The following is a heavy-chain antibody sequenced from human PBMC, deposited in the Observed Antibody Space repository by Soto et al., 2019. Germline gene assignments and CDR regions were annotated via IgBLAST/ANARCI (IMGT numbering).Heavy chain of an antibody. CDR1: GYTFTNYY. CDR3: ARGFSSGWPFGY. D-gene: IGHD6-19*01. Sequence: QVQLVQSGAEVKKPGASVKVSCKASGYTFTNYYMHWVRQAPGQGLEWMGIINPSGGSTTYAQKSXGXXTMTRDTSTSPVYMELSSLRSEDTAVYYCARGFSSGWPFGYWGQGTPVTVSS. J-gene: IGHJ4*02. CDR2: INPSGGST. V-gene: IGHV1-46*01.